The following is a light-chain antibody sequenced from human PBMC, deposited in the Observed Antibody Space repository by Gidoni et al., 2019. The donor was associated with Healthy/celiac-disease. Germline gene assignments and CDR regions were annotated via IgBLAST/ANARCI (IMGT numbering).Light chain of an antibody. CDR1: SSDVGDFNF. Sequence: QPALTQPASVSGSPGPPITISCTGTSSDVGDFNFVSWYQQPPGKAPKLMSYDVSNRPSGVSNRFSGSKSGNTASLTISGLQAEDEADYYCSSYTSSSTLVFGGGTKLTVL. J-gene: IGLJ2*01. CDR2: DVS. CDR3: SSYTSSSTLV. V-gene: IGLV2-14*01.